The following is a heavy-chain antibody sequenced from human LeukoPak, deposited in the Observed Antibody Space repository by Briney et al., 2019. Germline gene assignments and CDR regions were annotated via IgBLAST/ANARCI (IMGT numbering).Heavy chain of an antibody. CDR1: GGSISSYY. CDR3: ARTTEGYMDV. Sequence: SETLSLTCTVSGGSISSYYWSWLRQPPGKGLEWIGYIYYDGSTNYNPSLKSRVTISVDTSKNQFSLKLNSVTAADTAVYYCARTTEGYMDVWGKGTTVTISS. J-gene: IGHJ6*03. CDR2: IYYDGST. D-gene: IGHD1-14*01. V-gene: IGHV4-59*01.